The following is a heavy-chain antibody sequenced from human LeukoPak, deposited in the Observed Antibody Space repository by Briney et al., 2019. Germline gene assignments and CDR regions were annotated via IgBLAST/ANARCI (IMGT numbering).Heavy chain of an antibody. CDR3: ARHELPGMSVSAGLDH. CDR2: FYYSGNT. J-gene: IGHJ4*02. D-gene: IGHD6-19*01. CDR1: GGSITSSNYF. V-gene: IGHV4-39*01. Sequence: PSETLSLTCTVSGGSITSSNYFWGWIRQPPGKGLEWIGSFYYSGNTYYSPSLQSRVTISVDTSKNQFSLKLSSVTAADTAFYFCARHELPGMSVSAGLDHWGQGTLVTVSS.